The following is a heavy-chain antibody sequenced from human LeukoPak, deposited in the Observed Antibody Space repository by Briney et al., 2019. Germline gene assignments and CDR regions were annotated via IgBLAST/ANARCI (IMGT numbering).Heavy chain of an antibody. J-gene: IGHJ4*02. CDR2: IYSGGST. D-gene: IGHD3-22*01. Sequence: GGSLRLSCAASGFTFDDYAMHWVRQAPGKGLEWVSVIYSGGSTYYADSVKGRFTISRDNSKNTLYLQMNSLRAEDTAVYYCASDSSGYYQNFDYWGQGTLVTVSS. CDR1: GFTFDDYA. CDR3: ASDSSGYYQNFDY. V-gene: IGHV3-53*01.